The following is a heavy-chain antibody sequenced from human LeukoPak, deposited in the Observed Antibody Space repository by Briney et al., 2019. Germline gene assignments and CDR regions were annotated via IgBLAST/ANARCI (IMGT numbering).Heavy chain of an antibody. CDR1: GYSISSGYY. J-gene: IGHJ5*02. CDR3: ARHCITMIVVVITRDSGFDP. CDR2: IYHSGST. Sequence: SETLSLTCTVSGYSISSGYYWAWIRQPPGKGLQWIGNIYHSGSTYYNPSLKSRVTISVDTSKNQFSLKLSSVTAADTAVYYCARHCITMIVVVITRDSGFDPWGQGTLVTVSS. D-gene: IGHD3-22*01. V-gene: IGHV4-38-2*02.